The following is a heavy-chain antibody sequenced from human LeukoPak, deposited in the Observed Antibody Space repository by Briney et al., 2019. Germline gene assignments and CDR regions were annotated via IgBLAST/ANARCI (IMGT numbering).Heavy chain of an antibody. CDR3: ARSGGVATSQIDY. J-gene: IGHJ4*02. CDR2: ISHHGSDE. D-gene: IGHD5-12*01. V-gene: IGHV3-30-3*01. Sequence: PGGSLRLSCAASGFTFSNYAIHWVRQAPGKGLEWVAVISHHGSDEYYADSVKGRFTISRDNSKNALFLQMNSLRGEDTAVYYCARSGGVATSQIDYWGQGTLVTVSS. CDR1: GFTFSNYA.